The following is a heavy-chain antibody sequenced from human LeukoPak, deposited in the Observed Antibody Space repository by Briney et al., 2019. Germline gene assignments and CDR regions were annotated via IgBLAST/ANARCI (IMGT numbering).Heavy chain of an antibody. J-gene: IGHJ4*02. CDR1: GYTFSSYG. CDR3: ARRIAAAGPFDY. D-gene: IGHD6-13*01. CDR2: MNPNSGGT. Sequence: ASVKVSCKASGYTFSSYGISWVRQATGQGLEWMGWMNPNSGGTNYAQKFQGRVTMTRDTSISTAYMELSRLRSDDTAVYYCARRIAAAGPFDYWGQGTLVTVSS. V-gene: IGHV1-2*02.